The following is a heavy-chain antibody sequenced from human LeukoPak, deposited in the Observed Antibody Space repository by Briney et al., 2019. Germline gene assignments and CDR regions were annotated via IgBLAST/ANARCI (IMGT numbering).Heavy chain of an antibody. D-gene: IGHD6-13*01. CDR2: IYDSGST. CDR1: GGSISSYY. V-gene: IGHV4-59*01. Sequence: SETLSLTCTVSGGSISSYYWSWIRQPPGKGLEWIGYIYDSGSTNYNPSLKSRVTISVDTFKNQFSLKLSSVTAADTAVYYCAREHGYSSSWYVDYWGQGTLVTVSS. CDR3: AREHGYSSSWYVDY. J-gene: IGHJ4*02.